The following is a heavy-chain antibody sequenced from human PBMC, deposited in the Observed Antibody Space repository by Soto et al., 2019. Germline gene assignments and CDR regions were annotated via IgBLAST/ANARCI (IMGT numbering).Heavy chain of an antibody. CDR1: GGTFSSYA. J-gene: IGHJ6*02. CDR2: IIPIFGTA. Sequence: SVKVSCKASGGTFSSYAISWVRQAPGQGLEWMGGIIPIFGTANYAQKFQGRVTITADESTSTAYMELSSLRSEDTAVYYCARVLLRSGELSSVGDYYYYGMDVWGQGTTVTVSS. CDR3: ARVLLRSGELSSVGDYYYYGMDV. V-gene: IGHV1-69*13. D-gene: IGHD3-16*02.